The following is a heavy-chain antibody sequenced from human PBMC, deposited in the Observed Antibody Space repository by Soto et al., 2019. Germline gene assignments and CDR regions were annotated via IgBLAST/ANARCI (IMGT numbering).Heavy chain of an antibody. J-gene: IGHJ6*01. CDR2: IYPYDSNT. CDR1: GNTFTNYW. CDR3: ARRCITTIYCHLAGYDGISV. Sequence: GEALKSSCKGSGNTFTNYWIAWVRQMPGKGLEWMGIIYPYDSNTKYSPSFQGQVTISADKSINTAYLQWSSLKASDTAMYYCARRCITTIYCHLAGYDGISVWGQGTSVTV. D-gene: IGHD3-10*01. V-gene: IGHV5-51*01.